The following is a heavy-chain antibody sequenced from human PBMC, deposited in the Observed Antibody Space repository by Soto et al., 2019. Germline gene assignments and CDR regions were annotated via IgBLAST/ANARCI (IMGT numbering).Heavy chain of an antibody. D-gene: IGHD1-26*01. CDR2: INCDGSTT. Sequence: GGSLRLSCAASGFTFSTYWMHWVRQAPGKGLEWVARINCDGSTTDYADSVKGRFTISRDNSKNTLYLQMNSLRAEDTAVYYCARWGPRSGSYAFDIWGQGTMVTVS. CDR3: ARWGPRSGSYAFDI. CDR1: GFTFSTYW. J-gene: IGHJ3*02. V-gene: IGHV3-74*01.